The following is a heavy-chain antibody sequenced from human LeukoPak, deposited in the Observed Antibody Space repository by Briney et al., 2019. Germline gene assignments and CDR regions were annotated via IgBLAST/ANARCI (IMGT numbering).Heavy chain of an antibody. CDR3: AKRGEGSAHWDYYYYYMDV. D-gene: IGHD3-10*01. CDR1: GFTFSSYG. CDR2: IRYDGSNK. Sequence: GGSLRLSCAASGFTFSSYGMHWVRQAPGKGLEWVAFIRYDGSNKYYADSVKGRFTISRDNSKNTLYLQMNSLRAEDTAVYYCAKRGEGSAHWDYYYYYMDVWGKGTTVTISS. V-gene: IGHV3-30*02. J-gene: IGHJ6*03.